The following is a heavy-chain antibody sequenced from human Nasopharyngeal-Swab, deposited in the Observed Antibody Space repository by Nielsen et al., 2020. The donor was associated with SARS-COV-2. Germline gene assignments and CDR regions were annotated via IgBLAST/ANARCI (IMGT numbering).Heavy chain of an antibody. D-gene: IGHD5-24*01. CDR3: ARDQEMATAAYSD. V-gene: IGHV1-69*04. CDR1: GYTFTGYY. J-gene: IGHJ4*02. CDR2: IVPILGIV. Sequence: SVKVSCKASGYTFTGYYMHWVRQAPGQGLQWMGRIVPILGIVNYAQRFQGRVTFTADESTSTAYMDLSSLRSDDTAVYYCARDQEMATAAYSDWGQGTLVIVSS.